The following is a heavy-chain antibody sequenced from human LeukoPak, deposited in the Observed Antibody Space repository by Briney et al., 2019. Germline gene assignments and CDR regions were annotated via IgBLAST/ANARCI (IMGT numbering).Heavy chain of an antibody. D-gene: IGHD3-10*01. CDR2: ISYDGSNK. V-gene: IGHV3-30*04. CDR3: ARDGYYYGSGSKYNRFDP. J-gene: IGHJ5*02. Sequence: GGSLRLSCAPSGFTFSSYAMHWVRQAPGKGLEWVAVISYDGSNKYYADSVKGRFTISRDNSKNTLYLQMNSLRAEDTAVYYCARDGYYYGSGSKYNRFDPWGQGTLVTVSS. CDR1: GFTFSSYA.